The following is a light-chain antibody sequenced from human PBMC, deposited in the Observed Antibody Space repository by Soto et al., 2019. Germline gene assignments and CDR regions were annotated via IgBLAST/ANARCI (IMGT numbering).Light chain of an antibody. V-gene: IGKV4-1*01. Sequence: DIVMTQSPDSLAVSLGERATINCKSSQSVLYSSNNKNYLAWYQQKPGQPPKLLIYWASTRESGVPDRFSGSESGTDFTLTISNLQAEDVAVYYCQQYYSTPWTFGQGTKVDIK. J-gene: IGKJ1*01. CDR1: QSVLYSSNNKNY. CDR3: QQYYSTPWT. CDR2: WAS.